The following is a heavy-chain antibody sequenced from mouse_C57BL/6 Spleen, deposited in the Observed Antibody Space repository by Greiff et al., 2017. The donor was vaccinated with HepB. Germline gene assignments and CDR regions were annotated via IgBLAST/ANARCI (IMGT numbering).Heavy chain of an antibody. D-gene: IGHD2-2*01. CDR2: ISDGGSYT. Sequence: EVQRVESGGGLVKPGGSLKLSCAASGFTFSSYAMSWVRQTPEKRLEWVATISDGGSYTYYPDNVKGRFTISRDNAKNNLYLQMSHLKSEDTAMYYCASLSVTTGFAYWGQGTLVTVSA. V-gene: IGHV5-4*01. CDR3: ASLSVTTGFAY. CDR1: GFTFSSYA. J-gene: IGHJ3*01.